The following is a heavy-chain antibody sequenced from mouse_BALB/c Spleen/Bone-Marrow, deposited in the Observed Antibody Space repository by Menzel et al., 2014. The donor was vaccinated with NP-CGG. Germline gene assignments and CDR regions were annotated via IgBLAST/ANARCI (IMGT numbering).Heavy chain of an antibody. CDR3: TRRGRGYAMDY. CDR2: IRLKSNNYAT. CDR1: GFTFSNYW. Sequence: VQLKQSGGGLVQPGGSMKLSCVASGFTFSNYWMNWVRQSPEKGLEWVAEIRLKSNNYATHYAESVKGRFTISRDDSKSSGYRQMNNLRAEDTGIDYCTRRGRGYAMDYWGQGTSVTVSS. J-gene: IGHJ4*01. V-gene: IGHV6-6*02.